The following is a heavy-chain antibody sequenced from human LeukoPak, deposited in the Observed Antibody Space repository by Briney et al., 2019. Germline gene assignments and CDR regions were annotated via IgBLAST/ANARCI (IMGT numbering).Heavy chain of an antibody. D-gene: IGHD5-18*01. CDR3: GKTTVGYSSGQRPAWPVDY. CDR1: GFTFGSHA. V-gene: IGHV3-23*01. J-gene: IGHJ4*02. CDR2: IFGSGGSP. Sequence: GGSLRLSCEASGFTFGSHAMYWVRQAPGKGLEWVAGIFGSGGSPHYADSVKGQFTISRDNSRNTVYLQINSLRAEDTAVYYCGKTTVGYSSGQRPAWPVDYWGQGTLVTVSP.